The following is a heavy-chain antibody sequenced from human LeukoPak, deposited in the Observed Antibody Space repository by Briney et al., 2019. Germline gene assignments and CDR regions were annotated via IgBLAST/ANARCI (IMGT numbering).Heavy chain of an antibody. D-gene: IGHD4-23*01. CDR2: IIPIFGTA. CDR3: ARDVTPFNYYYGMDV. CDR1: GGTFSSYA. V-gene: IGHV1-69*13. Sequence: ASVKVSCKASGGTFSSYAISWVRQAPGQGLEWMGGIIPIFGTANYAQKFQGRVTITADESTSTACMELSSLRSEDTAVYYCARDVTPFNYYYGMDVWGQGTTVTVSS. J-gene: IGHJ6*02.